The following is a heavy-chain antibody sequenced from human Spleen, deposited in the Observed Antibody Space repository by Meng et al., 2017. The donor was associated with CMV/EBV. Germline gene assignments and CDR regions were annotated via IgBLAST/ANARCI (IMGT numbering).Heavy chain of an antibody. V-gene: IGHV2-5*02. D-gene: IGHD3-10*01. CDR3: AHSSPRGGWFDP. CDR2: IYWDDDK. CDR1: GFSLSTSGVG. Sequence: QITFKEFGPTLGKTPSTLTPTCTFPGFSLSTSGVGVGWIRQPPGKALEWLALIYWDDDKRYSPSLKSRLTITKDTSKNQVVLTMTNMDPVDTATYYCAHSSPRGGWFDPWGQGTLVTVSS. J-gene: IGHJ5*02.